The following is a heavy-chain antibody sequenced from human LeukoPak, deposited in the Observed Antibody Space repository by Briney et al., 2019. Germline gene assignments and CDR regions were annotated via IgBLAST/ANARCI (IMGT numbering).Heavy chain of an antibody. Sequence: GASVKVSCKVSGYTLTELSMHWVRQAPGKGLEWTGGFDPEDGEIIYAQKFQGRVTMTEDTSTNTAYMELSSLRSEDTAVYYCASLGYCTTTSCHAFDIWGQGTMVTVSS. J-gene: IGHJ3*02. D-gene: IGHD2-2*01. V-gene: IGHV1-24*01. CDR3: ASLGYCTTTSCHAFDI. CDR2: FDPEDGEI. CDR1: GYTLTELS.